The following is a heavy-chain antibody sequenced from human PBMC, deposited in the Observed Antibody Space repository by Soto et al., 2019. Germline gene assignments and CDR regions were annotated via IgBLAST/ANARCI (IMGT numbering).Heavy chain of an antibody. J-gene: IGHJ4*02. CDR1: GFAFSNAW. V-gene: IGHV3-15*01. CDR3: ATDSQAYCGGDCFLNDY. CDR2: IKSNSDGGTT. D-gene: IGHD2-21*01. Sequence: EVQLVESGGGLVKPGGSLRLSCAASGFAFSNAWMHWVRQDPGKGLEWVGRIKSNSDGGTTDYAAPVQGRFTISRDDSKDMLYLQMNRLKTEDTAVYFCATDSQAYCGGDCFLNDYWGQGTLVTVSS.